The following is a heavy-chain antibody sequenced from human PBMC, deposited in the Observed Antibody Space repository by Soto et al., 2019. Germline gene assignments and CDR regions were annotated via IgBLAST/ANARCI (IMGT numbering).Heavy chain of an antibody. D-gene: IGHD6-13*01. CDR3: ARHSPLAAGGAFEF. CDR1: GASISSNY. V-gene: IGHV4-59*08. CDR2: FSYSGST. J-gene: IGHJ3*01. Sequence: SETLSLTCTVSGASISSNYWGWIRQPPGKGLECIGYFSYSGSTNYNPSLKSRVIISVDTSRNQFSLKLTSVTATDTAMYYCARHSPLAAGGAFEFWGQGMMVTVSS.